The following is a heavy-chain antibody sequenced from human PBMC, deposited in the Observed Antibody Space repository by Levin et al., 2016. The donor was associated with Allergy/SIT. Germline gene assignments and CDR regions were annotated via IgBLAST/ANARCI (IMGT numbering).Heavy chain of an antibody. CDR1: GSTVSSNY. Sequence: GESLKILLCSLVGSTVSSNYMSWVRQAPGKGLEFVSVIHASGLTYYADSVKGRFTISRDNSNNTLSLQMNSLRAEDTAVYYCASGQRLAINFDFWGQGTLVTVSS. J-gene: IGHJ4*02. CDR2: IHASGLT. CDR3: ASGQRLAINFDF. V-gene: IGHV3-53*01. D-gene: IGHD6-25*01.